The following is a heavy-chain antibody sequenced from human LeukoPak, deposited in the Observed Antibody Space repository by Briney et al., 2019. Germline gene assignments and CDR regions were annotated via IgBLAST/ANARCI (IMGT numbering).Heavy chain of an antibody. CDR3: ARDGPPPYCSGGSCYPNWFDP. Sequence: GGSLRLSCAASGFTFSSYSMNWVRQAPGKGLEWVSSISSSSSYIYYADSVKGRFTISRDNAKNSLYLQMNSLRAEDTAVYYCARDGPPPYCSGGSCYPNWFDPWGQGTLVTVSS. CDR2: ISSSSSYI. D-gene: IGHD2-15*01. J-gene: IGHJ5*02. CDR1: GFTFSSYS. V-gene: IGHV3-21*01.